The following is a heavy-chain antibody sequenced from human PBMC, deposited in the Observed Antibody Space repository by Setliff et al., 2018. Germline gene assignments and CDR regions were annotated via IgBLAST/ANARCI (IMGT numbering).Heavy chain of an antibody. Sequence: SETLSLTCAVSGYSISSGYYWGWIRQPPGQGLEWIGSVYYGAGTYYNPSLESRVTISVDTSKNQFSLKLSSVTAADTAVYYCATLTGDRGVDYWGQGRLVTVSS. J-gene: IGHJ4*02. CDR1: GYSISSGYY. V-gene: IGHV4-38-2*01. D-gene: IGHD7-27*01. CDR3: ATLTGDRGVDY. CDR2: VYYGAGT.